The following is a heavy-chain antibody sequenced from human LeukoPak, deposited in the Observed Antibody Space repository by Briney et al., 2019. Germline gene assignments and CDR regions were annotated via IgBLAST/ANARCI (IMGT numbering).Heavy chain of an antibody. D-gene: IGHD3-10*01. CDR3: ASRMVRGVIEDYYYYIDV. V-gene: IGHV4-59*01. CDR1: GGSISSYY. J-gene: IGHJ6*03. CDR2: IYYSGST. Sequence: SETLSLTCTGSGGSISSYYWSWIRQPPGKGLEWIGYIYYSGSTNYNPSLKSRVTISVDTSKNQFSLKLSSVTAADTAVYYCASRMVRGVIEDYYYYIDVWGKGTTVTVSS.